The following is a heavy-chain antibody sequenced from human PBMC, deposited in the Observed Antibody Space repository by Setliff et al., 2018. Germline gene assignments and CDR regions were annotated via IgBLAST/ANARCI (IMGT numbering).Heavy chain of an antibody. V-gene: IGHV4-34*01. Sequence: SETLSLTCAVYGGSFSTYFWSWIRQPPGKGLEWIGEISHSGSTNYNPSLKSRVTMSVDTSKNQFSLNLNSVTAADTAVYYFRLAHCNTTSCEEALDDWGQGALVTVS. CDR1: GGSFSTYF. J-gene: IGHJ4*02. D-gene: IGHD2-2*01. CDR3: RLAHCNTTSCEEALDD. CDR2: ISHSGST.